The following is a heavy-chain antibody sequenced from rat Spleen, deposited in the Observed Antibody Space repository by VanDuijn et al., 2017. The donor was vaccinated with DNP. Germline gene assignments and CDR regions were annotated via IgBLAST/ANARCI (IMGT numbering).Heavy chain of an antibody. CDR2: IIYDGSST. D-gene: IGHD3-8*01. Sequence: EVQLVESGGGLVQPGRSMKLSCAASGFTFSNYDMAWVRQAPKKGLEWVATIIYDGSSTYYRDSVKGRFTISRDNAKSTLFLEMDSLRSEDTATYYCTSNPHLRTAAPFDYWGQGAMVTVSS. CDR3: TSNPHLRTAAPFDY. J-gene: IGHJ2*01. V-gene: IGHV5-7*01. CDR1: GFTFSNYD.